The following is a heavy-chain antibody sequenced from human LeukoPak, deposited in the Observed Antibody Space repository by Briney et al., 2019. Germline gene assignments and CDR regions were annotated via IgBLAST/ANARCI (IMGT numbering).Heavy chain of an antibody. CDR3: ARTRIVGATRSPYYFDY. CDR2: IYYSGST. CDR1: GGSISSSSYY. D-gene: IGHD1-26*01. V-gene: IGHV4-39*01. J-gene: IGHJ4*02. Sequence: SETLSLTCTVSGGSISSSSYYWGWIRQPPGKGLEWIGSIYYSGSTYYNPSLKSRVTISVDTSKNQFSLKLSSVTAADTAVYYCARTRIVGATRSPYYFDYWGQGTLVTVSS.